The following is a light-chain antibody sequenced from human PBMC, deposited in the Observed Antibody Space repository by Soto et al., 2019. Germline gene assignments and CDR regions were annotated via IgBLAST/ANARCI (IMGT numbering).Light chain of an antibody. CDR2: DAS. V-gene: IGKV3-11*01. J-gene: IGKJ2*01. CDR1: QSVSSY. CDR3: QQRSNWPPKYT. Sequence: EIVLTQSPATLSLSPGERATLSCRASQSVSSYLDWYQQKPGQAHRLLIYDASNRATGIPARFSGSGSGTDFTLTISSLEPEDFAVYYCQQRSNWPPKYTFGQGTKLEIK.